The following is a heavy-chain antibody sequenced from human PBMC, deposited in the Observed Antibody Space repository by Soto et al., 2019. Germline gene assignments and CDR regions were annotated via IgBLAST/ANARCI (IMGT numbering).Heavy chain of an antibody. CDR2: IYYSGST. J-gene: IGHJ3*02. Sequence: QLQLQESGPGLVKPSETLSLTCTVSGGSISSSSYYWGWIRQPPGKGLEWIGSIYYSGSTYYNPSLKSRVTISVDTSKQQFSLKLSSVTAADTAVYYCAGHIVVVVAATGVGAFDIWGQGTMVTVSS. V-gene: IGHV4-39*01. D-gene: IGHD2-15*01. CDR3: AGHIVVVVAATGVGAFDI. CDR1: GGSISSSSYY.